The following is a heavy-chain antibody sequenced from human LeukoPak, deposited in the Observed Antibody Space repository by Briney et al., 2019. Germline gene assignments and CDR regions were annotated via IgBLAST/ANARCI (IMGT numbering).Heavy chain of an antibody. D-gene: IGHD3-10*01. CDR1: GYTFTSYY. CDR3: ARVKDSGSYYIDY. Sequence: ASVKVSCKASGYTFTSYYMHWVRQAPGQGLEWMGRIIPILGIANYAQKFQGRVTITADKSTSTAYMELSSLRSEDTAVYYCARVKDSGSYYIDYWGQGTLVTVSS. V-gene: IGHV1-69*04. CDR2: IIPILGIA. J-gene: IGHJ4*02.